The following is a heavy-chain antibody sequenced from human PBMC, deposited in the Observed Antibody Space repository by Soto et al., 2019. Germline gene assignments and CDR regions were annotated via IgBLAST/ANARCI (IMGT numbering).Heavy chain of an antibody. V-gene: IGHV4-34*01. CDR3: ARRVVPAAIPYNWFDP. CDR2: INHSGST. D-gene: IGHD2-2*02. CDR1: GGSFSGYY. Sequence: PSETLSLTCAVYGGSFSGYYWSWIRQPPGKGLEWIGEINHSGSTNYNPSLKSRVTISVDTSKNQFSLKLSSVTAADTAVYYCARRVVPAAIPYNWFDPWGQGALVTVSS. J-gene: IGHJ5*02.